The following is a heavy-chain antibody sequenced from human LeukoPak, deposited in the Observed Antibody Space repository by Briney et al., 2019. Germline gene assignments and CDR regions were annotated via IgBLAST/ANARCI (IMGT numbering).Heavy chain of an antibody. J-gene: IGHJ4*02. CDR3: AKDRATATPYYLDN. CDR2: ISWNSGRT. Sequence: GGSLRLSCAASGFTFDDYAMHWVRQAPGRGLEWVSGISWNSGRTGYADSVKGRFTISRDNAKNSMYLQMNSLRVEDTALYYCAKDRATATPYYLDNWGQGTLVTVSS. V-gene: IGHV3-9*01. CDR1: GFTFDDYA.